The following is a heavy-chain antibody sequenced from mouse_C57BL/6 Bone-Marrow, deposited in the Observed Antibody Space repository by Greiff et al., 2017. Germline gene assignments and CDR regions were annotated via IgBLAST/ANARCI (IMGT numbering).Heavy chain of an antibody. D-gene: IGHD1-1*01. J-gene: IGHJ2*01. V-gene: IGHV1-19*01. CDR1: GYTFTDYY. CDR2: INPYNGGT. Sequence: VQLQQSGPVLVKPGASVKMSCKASGYTFTDYYMNWVKQSHGKSLEWIGVINPYNGGTSYNQKVKGKATLTVDKSSSTAYMELNSLTSEDSAVYYSARVPITTADYWGQGTTLTVSS. CDR3: ARVPITTADY.